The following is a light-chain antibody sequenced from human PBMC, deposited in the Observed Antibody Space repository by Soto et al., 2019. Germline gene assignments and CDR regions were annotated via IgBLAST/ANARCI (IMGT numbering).Light chain of an antibody. CDR2: AAS. V-gene: IGKV1-39*01. Sequence: DIQVTQSPSSLSASVGDRVTITCRASQSIGIYLNWYQQEPGKAPKLLIYAASTLQSGVPSRFSGRGSETEFTLSIGSLQPEDFATYFCQQSYSTPFTFGPGTKVDI. J-gene: IGKJ3*01. CDR1: QSIGIY. CDR3: QQSYSTPFT.